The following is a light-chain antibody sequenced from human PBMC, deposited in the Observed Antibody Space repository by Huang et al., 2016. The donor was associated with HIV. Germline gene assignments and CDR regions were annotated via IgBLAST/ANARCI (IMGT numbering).Light chain of an antibody. CDR1: QNINTY. V-gene: IGKV1-39*01. CDR2: SAS. CDR3: QQSYSALSS. J-gene: IGKJ5*01. Sequence: IQMTQSPTSLSASIGDRVSIACRASQNINTYLNWYQQKPGKAPKLLISSASTLHSGVPSGFSGSGSGTDFTLTIRGLQLDDFATYYCQQSYSALSSFGPGTRL.